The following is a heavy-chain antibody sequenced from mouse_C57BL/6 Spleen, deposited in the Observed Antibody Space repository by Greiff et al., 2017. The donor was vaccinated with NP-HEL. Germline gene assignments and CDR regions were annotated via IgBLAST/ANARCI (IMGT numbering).Heavy chain of an antibody. J-gene: IGHJ1*03. Sequence: DVKLVESGGGLVKPGGSLKLSCAASGFTFSDYGMHWVRQAPEKGLEWVAYISSGSSTIYYADTVKGRFTISRDNAKNTLFLQMTSLRSEDTAMYYCARRAYYYGSSYDWYFDVWGTGTTVTVSS. CDR3: ARRAYYYGSSYDWYFDV. D-gene: IGHD1-1*01. CDR1: GFTFSDYG. V-gene: IGHV5-17*01. CDR2: ISSGSSTI.